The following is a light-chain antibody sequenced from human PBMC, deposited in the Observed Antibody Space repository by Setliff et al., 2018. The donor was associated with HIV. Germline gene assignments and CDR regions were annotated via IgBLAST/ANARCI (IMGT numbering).Light chain of an antibody. CDR2: VEGSGSY. CDR3: ETWDNNSWV. J-gene: IGLJ3*02. V-gene: IGLV4-60*03. Sequence: QPVLSQSSSASASLGSSVKLTCTLSSGHSNNIIAWHQQQPGKAPRYLMKVEGSGSYNKGSGVPDRFSGSSSGADRYLTISNLQSEDEADYYCETWDNNSWVFGGGTKSPS. CDR1: SGHSNNI.